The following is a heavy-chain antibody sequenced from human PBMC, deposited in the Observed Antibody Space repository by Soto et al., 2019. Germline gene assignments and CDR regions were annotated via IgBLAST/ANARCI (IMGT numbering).Heavy chain of an antibody. CDR2: ISGSGGST. Sequence: VGSLRLSCAASGFPFSSYAMTWVRQAPGKGLEWVSGISGSGGSTYYADSVKGRFTISRDNSKNTMYLQMNSLRAEDTAVYYCAKGVRSYYYYGMDVWGQGTTVTVSS. V-gene: IGHV3-23*01. CDR1: GFPFSSYA. D-gene: IGHD3-22*01. J-gene: IGHJ6*02. CDR3: AKGVRSYYYYGMDV.